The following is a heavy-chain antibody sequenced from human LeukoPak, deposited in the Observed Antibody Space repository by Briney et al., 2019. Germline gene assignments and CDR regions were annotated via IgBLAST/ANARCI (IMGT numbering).Heavy chain of an antibody. J-gene: IGHJ4*02. D-gene: IGHD3-22*01. CDR1: GFRFSDYY. CDR3: ARAHYYDSSGPFDY. Sequence: PGGSLRLSCAASGFRFSDYYMSWIRQAPGKGLEWVSYLSSSGSTIYYADSVKGRFTISRDNAKNSLYLQMNSLRAEDTVVYYCARAHYYDSSGPFDYWGQGTLVTVSS. CDR2: LSSSGSTI. V-gene: IGHV3-11*04.